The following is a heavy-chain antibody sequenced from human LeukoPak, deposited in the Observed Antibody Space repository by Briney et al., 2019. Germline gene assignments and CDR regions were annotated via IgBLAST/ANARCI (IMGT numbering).Heavy chain of an antibody. CDR2: IYTSGST. J-gene: IGHJ5*02. D-gene: IGHD3-9*01. V-gene: IGHV4-61*02. CDR1: GGSISSGSYY. CDR3: ARVVYYDILTGYYPNWFDP. Sequence: SETLPLTCTVSGGSISSGSYYWSWIRQPAGKGLEWIGRIYTSGSTNYNPSLKSRVTISVDTSKNQFSLKLSSVTAADTAVYYCARVVYYDILTGYYPNWFDPWGQGTLVTVSS.